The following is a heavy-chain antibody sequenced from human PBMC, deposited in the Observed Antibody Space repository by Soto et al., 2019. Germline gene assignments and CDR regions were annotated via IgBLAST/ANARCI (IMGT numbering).Heavy chain of an antibody. D-gene: IGHD2-2*01. CDR2: IYYSGST. CDR3: ARQYQLLRSRNYYYYMDV. V-gene: IGHV4-59*08. CDR1: GGSISGYY. J-gene: IGHJ6*03. Sequence: SETLSLTCTVSGGSISGYYWSWIRQPPGKGLEWIGYIYYSGSTNYNPSLKSRVTISVDTSRNQFSLKLSSVTAADTAVYYCARQYQLLRSRNYYYYMDVWGKGTTVTVSS.